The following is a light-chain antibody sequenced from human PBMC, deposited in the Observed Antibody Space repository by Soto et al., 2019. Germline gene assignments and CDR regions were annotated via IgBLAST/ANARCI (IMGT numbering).Light chain of an antibody. V-gene: IGKV1D-16*01. CDR2: ASS. CDR1: QGISSW. J-gene: IGKJ2*01. Sequence: DIQMTQSPSSLSASVGDRVTITCRASQGISSWLAWYQQKPEKAPKSLIYASSSLQSGVPSRFSGSGFGTQFTLSICRLQPEDFATYYCQQYHTSPYTFGQGTKLEIK. CDR3: QQYHTSPYT.